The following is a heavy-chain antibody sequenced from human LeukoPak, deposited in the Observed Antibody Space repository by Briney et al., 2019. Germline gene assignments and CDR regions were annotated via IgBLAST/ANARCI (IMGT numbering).Heavy chain of an antibody. Sequence: GGSLRLSCAVSGFNFSDYYMSWIRQAPGKGLEWVSYISSSGSTIYYADSVKGRFTISRDNSKNTLYLQMNSLRAEDTAVYYCAKGGTGTPFDYWGQGTLVTVSS. V-gene: IGHV3-11*01. CDR1: GFNFSDYY. J-gene: IGHJ4*02. D-gene: IGHD1/OR15-1a*01. CDR3: AKGGTGTPFDY. CDR2: ISSSGSTI.